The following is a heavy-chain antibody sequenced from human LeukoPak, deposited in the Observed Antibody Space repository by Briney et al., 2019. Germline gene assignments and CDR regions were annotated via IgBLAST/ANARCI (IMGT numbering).Heavy chain of an antibody. V-gene: IGHV4-59*01. J-gene: IGHJ6*03. CDR3: ARVEFGLGLNYYYYYMDV. D-gene: IGHD3-10*01. CDR2: IYYSGST. Sequence: SSETLSLACTVSGGSISSYYWSWIRQPPGKGPEWIGYIYYSGSTNYNPSLKSRVTISVDTSKNQFSLKLSSVTAADTAVYYCARVEFGLGLNYYYYYMDVWGKGTTVTISS. CDR1: GGSISSYY.